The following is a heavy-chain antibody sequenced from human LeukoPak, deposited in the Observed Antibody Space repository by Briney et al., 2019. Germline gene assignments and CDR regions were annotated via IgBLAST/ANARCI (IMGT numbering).Heavy chain of an antibody. V-gene: IGHV1-69*06. J-gene: IGHJ6*04. CDR2: IIPIFGTA. CDR3: ARDHPTGYYGMDV. Sequence: SVKASCKASGGTLSRYAISWVRQAPGHALEWMGGIIPIFGTANYAQKFQGRVTITADKSTSTAYMELSSLRSEDTAVYYCARDHPTGYYGMDVWGKGTTVSVSS. D-gene: IGHD1-14*01. CDR1: GGTLSRYA.